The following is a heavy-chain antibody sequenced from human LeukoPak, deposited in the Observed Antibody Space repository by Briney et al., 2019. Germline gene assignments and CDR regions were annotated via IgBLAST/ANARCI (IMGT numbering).Heavy chain of an antibody. CDR1: GYTFTSYY. CDR3: AADYYDSSGYGS. J-gene: IGHJ5*02. V-gene: IGHV1-69*06. D-gene: IGHD3-22*01. CDR2: IIPIFGTA. Sequence: SVKVSCKASGYTFTSYYMHWVRQAPGQGLEWMGGIIPIFGTANYAQKFQGRVTITADKSTSTAYMELSSLRSEDTAVYYCAADYYDSSGYGSWGQGTLVTVSS.